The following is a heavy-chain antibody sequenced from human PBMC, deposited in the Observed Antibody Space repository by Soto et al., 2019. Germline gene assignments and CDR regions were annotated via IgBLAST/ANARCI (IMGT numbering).Heavy chain of an antibody. D-gene: IGHD3-16*01. Sequence: QVQLVQSGAEVKKPGASVKVSCKAIGYSFTSHYMHWVRQAPGQGLEWMGTIYPGGVNIGYAQKFQCRFTMTKAPPTSTVSMALNRLTSAVPAVYYCASDQSWHALVWSFDPWGQGTLVTVSS. CDR3: ASDQSWHALVWSFDP. V-gene: IGHV1-46*03. J-gene: IGHJ5*02. CDR1: GYSFTSHY. CDR2: IYPGGVNI.